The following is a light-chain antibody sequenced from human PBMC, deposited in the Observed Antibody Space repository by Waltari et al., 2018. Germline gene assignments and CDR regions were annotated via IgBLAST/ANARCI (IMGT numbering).Light chain of an antibody. V-gene: IGLV2-23*01. CDR2: EGS. Sequence: QSALTQPASVSGSPGQSITISCTGTSSDVGSYNLVSWYQQHPGKAPKLMIYEGSKRPSGVSNRFSGSKSGNTASLTISGLQAEDEADYYCCSQAGSSTLFGGGTKLTVL. CDR1: SSDVGSYNL. CDR3: CSQAGSSTL. J-gene: IGLJ2*01.